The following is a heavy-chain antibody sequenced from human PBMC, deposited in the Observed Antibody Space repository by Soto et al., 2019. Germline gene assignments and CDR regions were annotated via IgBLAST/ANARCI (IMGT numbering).Heavy chain of an antibody. V-gene: IGHV1-18*01. CDR3: ARDLTIVPAPHPRLENYGMDV. Sequence: ASVKVSCKASGYSFTSYGISWVRRAPGQGLEWMGWISPYNGHTQFVERFQGRVTMTTDTSTKTAYMELRNLRSDDTAHYYCARDLTIVPAPHPRLENYGMDVWGQGTTVTVYS. CDR1: GYSFTSYG. CDR2: ISPYNGHT. J-gene: IGHJ6*02. D-gene: IGHD3-3*01.